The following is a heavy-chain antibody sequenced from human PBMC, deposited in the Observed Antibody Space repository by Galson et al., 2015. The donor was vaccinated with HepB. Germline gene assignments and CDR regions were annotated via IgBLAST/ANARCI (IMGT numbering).Heavy chain of an antibody. D-gene: IGHD2-15*01. CDR1: GGSISSYY. J-gene: IGHJ4*02. CDR3: ARDGVGPNLLAY. Sequence: ETLSLTCTVSGGSISSYYWSWIRQPPGKGLEWIGYIYYSGSTNYNPSLKSRVTISVDTSKNQFSLKLSSVTAADTAVYYCARDGVGPNLLAYWGQGTLVTVSS. V-gene: IGHV4-59*01. CDR2: IYYSGST.